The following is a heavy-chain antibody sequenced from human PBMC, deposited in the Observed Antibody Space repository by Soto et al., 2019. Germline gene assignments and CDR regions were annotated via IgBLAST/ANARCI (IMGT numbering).Heavy chain of an antibody. Sequence: PSQTLPLTCTVSAGSISSSSYYWGWILQPPWKALEWIGSIYYGGSTYYNPSLKSRVTISVDTSKNQFSLKLSSVTAADTSVYYCARHKARGYCSSTSCRINWFDPWGQGTLVTVSS. J-gene: IGHJ5*02. D-gene: IGHD2-2*01. CDR3: ARHKARGYCSSTSCRINWFDP. CDR1: AGSISSSSYY. CDR2: IYYGGST. V-gene: IGHV4-39*01.